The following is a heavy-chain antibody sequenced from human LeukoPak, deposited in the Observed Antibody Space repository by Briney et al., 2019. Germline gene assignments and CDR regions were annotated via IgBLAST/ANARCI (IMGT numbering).Heavy chain of an antibody. V-gene: IGHV4-59*08. CDR3: ARQGSSSWYSDY. CDR1: GGSISNYY. Sequence: SETLSLTCTVSGGSISNYYWSWIRQPPGKGLEWIGYIYYSGSTNYNPSLKSRVTISVDRSKNQFSLNLTSVTAADTAVYYCARQGSSSWYSDYWGQGTLVTVSS. D-gene: IGHD6-13*01. J-gene: IGHJ4*02. CDR2: IYYSGST.